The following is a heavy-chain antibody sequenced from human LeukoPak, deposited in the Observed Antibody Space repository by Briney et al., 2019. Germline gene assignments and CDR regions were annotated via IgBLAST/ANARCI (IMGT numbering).Heavy chain of an antibody. Sequence: PGGSLRLSCTVSGFTFDDYAMHWVRHTPGKGLEWVAGITWNRDNIGYGDSVKGRFTISRDNVRNVLYLQMNSLRPEDTALYCCAKDLSSAITSALVLDVWGQGTTV. V-gene: IGHV3-9*01. CDR2: ITWNRDNI. CDR1: GFTFDDYA. J-gene: IGHJ6*02. CDR3: AKDLSSAITSALVLDV. D-gene: IGHD3-22*01.